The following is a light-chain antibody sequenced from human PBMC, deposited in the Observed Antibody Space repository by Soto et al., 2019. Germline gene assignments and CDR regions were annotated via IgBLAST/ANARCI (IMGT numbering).Light chain of an antibody. CDR3: QQYNVWPLT. V-gene: IGKV3-15*01. CDR1: QSVSSN. CDR2: VAS. J-gene: IGKJ4*02. Sequence: EIVMTQSPATLSVSPGERATLSCRSSQSVSSNLAWYQQKPGQTPKLLIYVASTRATGIPARFSGSGSVTEFTLTFSGLQSEDFAVYYCQQYNVWPLTFGGGTKVEFK.